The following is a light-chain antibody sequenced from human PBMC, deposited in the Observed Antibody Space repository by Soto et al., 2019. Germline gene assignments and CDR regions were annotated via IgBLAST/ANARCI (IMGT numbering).Light chain of an antibody. CDR3: SSFTSSSTRFFV. Sequence: QSALTQPASLSGSPGQSITISCTGTISDVGSYNYVSWYQHHPGKAPKLMISEVSNLPSGVSNRFSGSKSGNTASLTISGLQTEDEADYYCSSFTSSSTRFFVFGTGTKVTVL. J-gene: IGLJ1*01. CDR1: ISDVGSYNY. CDR2: EVS. V-gene: IGLV2-14*01.